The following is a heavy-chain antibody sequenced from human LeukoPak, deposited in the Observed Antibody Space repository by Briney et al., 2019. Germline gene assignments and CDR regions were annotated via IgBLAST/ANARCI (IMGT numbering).Heavy chain of an antibody. CDR2: IYYSGST. D-gene: IGHD6-19*01. CDR3: ARVPLNSSGWGQARPYYFDC. J-gene: IGHJ4*02. CDR1: GGSFSSYY. V-gene: IGHV4-59*12. Sequence: PSETLSVTCTVSGGSFSSYYWSWIRQPPGKGLEWIGYIYYSGSTNYNPSLKSRVTISVDTSKKQFSLKMSSVTAADTAVYYCARVPLNSSGWGQARPYYFDCWGQGTLVTVSS.